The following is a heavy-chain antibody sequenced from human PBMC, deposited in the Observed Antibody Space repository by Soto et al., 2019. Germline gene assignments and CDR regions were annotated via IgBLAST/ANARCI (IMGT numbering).Heavy chain of an antibody. CDR2: INHSGST. D-gene: IGHD4-17*01. Sequence: PSETLSLTCAVYGGSFSGYYWSWIRQPPGKGLEWIGEINHSGSTNYNPSLKSRVTISVDTSKNQFSLKLSSVTAADTAVYYCARTTTVTTAETRLYYFDYWGQGTLVTVSS. CDR1: GGSFSGYY. J-gene: IGHJ4*02. CDR3: ARTTTVTTAETRLYYFDY. V-gene: IGHV4-34*01.